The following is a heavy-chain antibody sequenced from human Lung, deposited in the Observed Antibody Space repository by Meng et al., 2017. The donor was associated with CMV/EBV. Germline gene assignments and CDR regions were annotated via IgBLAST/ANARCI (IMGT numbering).Heavy chain of an antibody. Sequence: SVXVSXKASGYTFTSYDINWVRQATGQGLEWMGWMNPNSGNTAYAPKFQGRLTMTRHTSIITAYMDLSSLRYEATTIYYCTRGRGSTHKGNWFDPWGQGTXVTVSS. CDR2: MNPNSGNT. J-gene: IGHJ5*02. CDR3: TRGRGSTHKGNWFDP. V-gene: IGHV1-8*01. CDR1: GYTFTSYD. D-gene: IGHD3-10*01.